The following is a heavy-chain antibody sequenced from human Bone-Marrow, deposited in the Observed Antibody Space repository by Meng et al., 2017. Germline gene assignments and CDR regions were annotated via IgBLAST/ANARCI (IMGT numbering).Heavy chain of an antibody. J-gene: IGHJ3*02. Sequence: QGQLVQSGAEVKKPGASVKVSCKASGYSFTNYAMRRVRHAPGQRLEWMGWINAGNGNTKYSQKFQGRVTITRDTSASTASMELSSLRSEDTAVYYCARDSFRSPDAFDIWGQGTMVTVSS. CDR2: INAGNGNT. D-gene: IGHD2-15*01. V-gene: IGHV1-3*01. CDR3: ARDSFRSPDAFDI. CDR1: GYSFTNYA.